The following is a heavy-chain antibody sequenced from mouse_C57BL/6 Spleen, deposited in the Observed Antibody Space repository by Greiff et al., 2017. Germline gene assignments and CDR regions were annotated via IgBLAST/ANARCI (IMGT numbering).Heavy chain of an antibody. CDR3: VRHETGTGAMDY. CDR2: IRSKSNNYAT. V-gene: IGHV10-1*01. Sequence: VGGLVQPKGSLKLSCAASGFSFNTYAMNWVRQAPGKGLEWVARIRSKSNNYATYYADSVKDRFTISRDDSESMLYLQMNNLKTEDTAMYYCVRHETGTGAMDYWGQGTSVTVSS. J-gene: IGHJ4*01. CDR1: GFSFNTYA. D-gene: IGHD4-1*01.